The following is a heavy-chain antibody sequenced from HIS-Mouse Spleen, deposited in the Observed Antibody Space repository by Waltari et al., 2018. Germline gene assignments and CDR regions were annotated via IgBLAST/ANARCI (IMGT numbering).Heavy chain of an antibody. Sequence: QLQLQESGPGLVKPSETLSLTCTVSGGSISSSSYYWGWIRQPPGKGLEWIGRIYYSGGTCYSPYLKSRVTIAVETAKNQFSLKLSSVTAADTAVYYCAREIPYSSSWYDWYFDLWGRGTLVTVSS. CDR3: AREIPYSSSWYDWYFDL. V-gene: IGHV4-39*07. J-gene: IGHJ2*01. CDR1: GGSISSSSYY. D-gene: IGHD6-13*01. CDR2: IYYSGGT.